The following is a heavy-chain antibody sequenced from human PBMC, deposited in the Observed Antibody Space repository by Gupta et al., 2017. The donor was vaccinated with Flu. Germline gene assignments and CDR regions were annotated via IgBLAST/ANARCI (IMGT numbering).Heavy chain of an antibody. D-gene: IGHD2-15*01. CDR3: ASCSGSSCYRSDY. CDR1: GFTFSSYW. Sequence: EVQLVESGGGLVQPGGSLRLSCAASGFTFSSYWMSWVRQAPGKGLEWVANIKQDGSEKNYVDSAKGRFTISRDNAKNSLYLQMNGLRAEDTAVYYCASCSGSSCYRSDYWGQGTLVIVS. J-gene: IGHJ4*02. CDR2: IKQDGSEK. V-gene: IGHV3-7*01.